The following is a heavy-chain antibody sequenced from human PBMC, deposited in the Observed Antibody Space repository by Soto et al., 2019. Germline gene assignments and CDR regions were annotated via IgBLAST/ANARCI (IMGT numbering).Heavy chain of an antibody. V-gene: IGHV3-30*13. CDR3: ARVASSSWYRSPGFDF. D-gene: IGHD6-13*01. CDR1: GFTFSTYG. CDR2: ISYDGSNK. Sequence: QVQLVESGGGVVQPGRSLRLSCAASGFTFSTYGMHWVRQAPGKGLEWVAVISYDGSNKYYADSVEGRFTISRDNSKNRLALQMNSLGPEDTAVYYCARVASSSWYRSPGFDFWGQGTLVIVSS. J-gene: IGHJ4*02.